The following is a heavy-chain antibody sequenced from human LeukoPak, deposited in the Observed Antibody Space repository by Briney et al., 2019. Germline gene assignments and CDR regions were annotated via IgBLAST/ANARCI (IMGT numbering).Heavy chain of an antibody. CDR1: GGSITSGRYY. Sequence: SESLSLTCSVSGGSITSGRYYWTWIRQYPEKGLEWIGYSYYSGSTHYKPSLKSRATISLDKSKNQFSLNLTSATAADTAIYYCARATYDLLTGYYLDSWGQGTLVTVSS. CDR2: SYYSGST. J-gene: IGHJ4*02. V-gene: IGHV4-31*03. CDR3: ARATYDLLTGYYLDS. D-gene: IGHD3-9*01.